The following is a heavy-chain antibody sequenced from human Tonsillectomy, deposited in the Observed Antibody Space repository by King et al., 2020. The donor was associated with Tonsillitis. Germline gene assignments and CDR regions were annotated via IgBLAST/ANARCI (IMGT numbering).Heavy chain of an antibody. CDR2: INPDGRDT. CDR1: GFTFSSFW. V-gene: IGHV3-74*03. CDR3: AKVGERGLLTGSPDAFDF. D-gene: IGHD3-9*01. Sequence: VQLVESGGGLVQPGGSLRLSCTASGFTFSSFWMHWVRQTPGKGLVWVSRINPDGRDTTYADSVKGRFTISRDNTKNTLFLQVNSLRAEDTAVYYCAKVGERGLLTGSPDAFDFWGQGTMVTVSS. J-gene: IGHJ3*01.